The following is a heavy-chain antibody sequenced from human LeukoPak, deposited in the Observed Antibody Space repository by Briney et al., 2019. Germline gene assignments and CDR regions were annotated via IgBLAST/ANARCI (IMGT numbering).Heavy chain of an antibody. CDR1: GGSISSSNW. CDR2: IYHSGST. CDR3: VRGGSKAAATFDY. D-gene: IGHD2-15*01. J-gene: IGHJ4*02. Sequence: SETLSLTCAVSGGSISSSNWWSWVRQPPGKGLEWIGEIYHSGSTNYNPSLKSRVTISVDKSKNQFSLKLSSVTAADTAVYYCVRGGSKAAATFDYWGQGTLATVSS. V-gene: IGHV4-4*02.